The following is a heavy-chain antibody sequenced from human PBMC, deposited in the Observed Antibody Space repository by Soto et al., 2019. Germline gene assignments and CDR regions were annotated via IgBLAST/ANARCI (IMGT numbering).Heavy chain of an antibody. V-gene: IGHV3-33*01. CDR1: GFTFSSYG. Sequence: GGSLRLSCAASGFTFSSYGMHWVRQAPGKGLEWVAVIWYDGSNKYYADSVKGRFTISRDNSKNTLYLQMNSLRAEDTAVYYCARDRICGSGSYSYYYYYGMDVWGQGTTVTVSS. CDR3: ARDRICGSGSYSYYYYYGMDV. J-gene: IGHJ6*02. D-gene: IGHD3-10*01. CDR2: IWYDGSNK.